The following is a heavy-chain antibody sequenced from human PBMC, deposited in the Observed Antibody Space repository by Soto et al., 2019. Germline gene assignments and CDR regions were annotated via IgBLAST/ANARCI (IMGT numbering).Heavy chain of an antibody. J-gene: IGHJ4*02. CDR3: VKDQGGYCGYVFDY. CDR1: GFTFSTYA. Sequence: GGSLRLSCAASGFTFSTYAMSWVRQAPGKGLEWVSGISGSGGSTYYADSVKGRFTISRDNSKNTLYLQMSSLRAEDTAVYYCVKDQGGYCGYVFDYWGQGTLVTVSS. D-gene: IGHD5-12*01. CDR2: ISGSGGST. V-gene: IGHV3-23*01.